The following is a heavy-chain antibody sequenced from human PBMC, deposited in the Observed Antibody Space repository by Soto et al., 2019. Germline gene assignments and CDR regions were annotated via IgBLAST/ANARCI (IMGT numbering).Heavy chain of an antibody. V-gene: IGHV4-39*02. J-gene: IGHJ4*01. CDR3: AKGSCRGGACEGAVDF. D-gene: IGHD2-15*01. CDR2: IYYSRST. Sequence: SETLSRTCTVSCGYVISPNSYWGCIRRAPGKGLEWLGNIYYSRSTFYIPSLESRLTISADTSKNNFSLRLTSVTAAETAIYYCAKGSCRGGACEGAVDFLARGTTVTLSS. CDR1: CGYVISPNSY.